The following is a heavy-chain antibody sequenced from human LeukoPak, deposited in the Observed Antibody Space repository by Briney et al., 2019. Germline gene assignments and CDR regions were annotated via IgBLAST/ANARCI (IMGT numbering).Heavy chain of an antibody. D-gene: IGHD3-16*01. CDR2: IYYSGST. Sequence: SETLSLTCAVYGGSFSGYYWSWIRQPPGKGLEWIGSIYYSGSTYYNPSLKSRVTISVDTSKNQFSLKLSSVTAADTAVYYCARDWVGSITFGGVEWGTYDYWGQGTLVTVSS. CDR3: ARDWVGSITFGGVEWGTYDY. J-gene: IGHJ4*02. CDR1: GGSFSGYY. V-gene: IGHV4-34*01.